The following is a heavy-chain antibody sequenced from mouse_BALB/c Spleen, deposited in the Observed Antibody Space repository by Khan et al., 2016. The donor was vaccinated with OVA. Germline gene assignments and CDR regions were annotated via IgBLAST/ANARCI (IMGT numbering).Heavy chain of an antibody. CDR3: TGSGYGSFAY. CDR2: INPNNGDA. V-gene: IGHV1S81*02. Sequence: QVQLKQSGAELVKPGASVKLSCKASGHTFNSYYMYWVKQRPGQGLEWIGEINPNNGDANFNEKFKNKATLTVDTSSNTAFMQLSSLTSEDSAVYYGTGSGYGSFAYWGQGTLVTVSA. D-gene: IGHD2-2*01. CDR1: GHTFNSYY. J-gene: IGHJ3*01.